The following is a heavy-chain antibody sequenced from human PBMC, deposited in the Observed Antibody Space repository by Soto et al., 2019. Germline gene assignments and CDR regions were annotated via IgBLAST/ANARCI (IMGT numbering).Heavy chain of an antibody. D-gene: IGHD1-20*01. J-gene: IGHJ6*02. Sequence: QVQLVQSGVEVKKPGSSVRVSCKAAGDNFNTYAISWVRQAPGQGLEWMGGIIPIFGTPDYAQKFPGRVGISADESTSTACLELSSLKSEDTAVYYCARSTGITGARANQYARDVWGQGTRVTVSS. V-gene: IGHV1-69*01. CDR1: GDNFNTYA. CDR3: ARSTGITGARANQYARDV. CDR2: IIPIFGTP.